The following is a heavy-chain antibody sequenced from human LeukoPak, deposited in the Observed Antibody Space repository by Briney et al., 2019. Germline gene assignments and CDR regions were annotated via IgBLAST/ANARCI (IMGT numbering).Heavy chain of an antibody. CDR2: ISSSSSTI. V-gene: IGHV3-48*03. CDR1: GFTFSSYE. CDR3: TKDDGNNYGCLDY. Sequence: GGSLRLSCAASGFTFSSYEMNWVRQAPGKGLEWVSYISSSSSTIYYADSLKGRFIISRDNAKNSLFLQINSLRAEDTAVYYCTKDDGNNYGCLDYWGQGTLVTVSS. J-gene: IGHJ4*02. D-gene: IGHD5-18*01.